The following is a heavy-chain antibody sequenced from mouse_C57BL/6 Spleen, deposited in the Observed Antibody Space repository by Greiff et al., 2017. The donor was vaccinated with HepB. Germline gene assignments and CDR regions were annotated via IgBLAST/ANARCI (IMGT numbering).Heavy chain of an antibody. Sequence: QVHVKQSGPGLVQPSQSLSITCTVSGFSLTSYGVHWVRQSPGKGLEWLGVIWRGGSTDYNAAFMSRLSITKDNSKSQVFFKMNSLQADDTAIYYCAKTYYYGSSYGYAMDYWGQGTSVTVSS. J-gene: IGHJ4*01. CDR2: IWRGGST. CDR3: AKTYYYGSSYGYAMDY. D-gene: IGHD1-1*01. CDR1: GFSLTSYG. V-gene: IGHV2-5*01.